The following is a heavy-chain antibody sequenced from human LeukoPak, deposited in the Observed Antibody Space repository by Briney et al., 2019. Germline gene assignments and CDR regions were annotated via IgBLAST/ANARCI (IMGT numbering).Heavy chain of an antibody. J-gene: IGHJ4*02. CDR1: GFTFSSYA. CDR2: ISGSGGST. Sequence: GGSLGLSCAASGFTFSSYAMSWVRQAPGKGLEWVSAISGSGGSTYYADSVKGRFTISRDNSKNTLYLQMNSLRAEDTAVYYCAKGAQRNYYDSSGSPFDYWGQGTLVTVSS. CDR3: AKGAQRNYYDSSGSPFDY. D-gene: IGHD3-22*01. V-gene: IGHV3-23*01.